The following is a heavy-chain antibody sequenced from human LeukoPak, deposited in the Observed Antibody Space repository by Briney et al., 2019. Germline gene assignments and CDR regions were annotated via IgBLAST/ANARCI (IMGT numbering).Heavy chain of an antibody. J-gene: IGHJ5*02. V-gene: IGHV1-2*02. CDR1: GYTFTGYY. CDR2: INPNSGGT. CDR3: ARAVWEAAAGNESPNWFDP. Sequence: ASVKVSCKASGYTFTGYYMHWVRQAPGQGLEWMGWINPNSGGTNYAQKFQGRVTMTRDTSISTAYMELSRLRSDDTAVYYCARAVWEAAAGNESPNWFDPWGQGTLVTVSS. D-gene: IGHD6-13*01.